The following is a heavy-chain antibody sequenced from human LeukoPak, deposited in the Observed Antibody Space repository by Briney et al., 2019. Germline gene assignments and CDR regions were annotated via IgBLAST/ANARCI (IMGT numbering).Heavy chain of an antibody. CDR3: ARDGGYSYGQFDY. Sequence: PGGSLRLSCAVSGFTFGSYEMNWVRQAPGKGLEWVSYISSSGTTIYYADSVKGRFTISRDNAKNSLYLQMNSLRAEDTAVYYCARDGGYSYGQFDYWGQGTLVTVSS. CDR1: GFTFGSYE. J-gene: IGHJ4*02. D-gene: IGHD5-18*01. CDR2: ISSSGTTI. V-gene: IGHV3-48*03.